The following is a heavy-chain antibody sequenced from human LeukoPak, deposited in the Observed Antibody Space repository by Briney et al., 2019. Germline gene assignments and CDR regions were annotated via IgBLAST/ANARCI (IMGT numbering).Heavy chain of an antibody. V-gene: IGHV3-7*01. CDR2: IKQDGSGT. D-gene: IGHD6-13*01. CDR1: GFTFSNYW. J-gene: IGHJ4*02. Sequence: GGSLRLSCAVFGFTFSNYWMSWVRQAPGKGLEWVASIKQDGSGTYYVDSVKGRFTISRDNAKNSLYLQMNSLRAEDTAVYYCARGRPAAGQSFFDYWGQGTLVTVSS. CDR3: ARGRPAAGQSFFDY.